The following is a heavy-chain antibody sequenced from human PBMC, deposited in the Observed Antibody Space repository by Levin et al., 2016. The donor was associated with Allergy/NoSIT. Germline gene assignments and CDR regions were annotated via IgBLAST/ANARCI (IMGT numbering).Heavy chain of an antibody. V-gene: IGHV4-31*02. CDR2: IYYSGST. J-gene: IGHJ4*02. D-gene: IGHD5-18*01. Sequence: WIRQPPGKGLEWIGYIYYSGSTYYNPSLKSRVTISVDTSKNQFSLKLSSVTAADTAVYYCARACGYSYGWAFDYWGQGTLVTVSS. CDR3: ARACGYSYGWAFDY.